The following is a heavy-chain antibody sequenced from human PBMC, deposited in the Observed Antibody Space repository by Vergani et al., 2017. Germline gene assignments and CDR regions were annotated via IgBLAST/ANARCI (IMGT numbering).Heavy chain of an antibody. CDR3: ARATATYYDFWSGYYTGGGRGWFDP. D-gene: IGHD3-3*01. CDR2: MSPNSGNT. CDR1: GYTFTSYD. Sequence: QVQLVRSGAEVKKPGASVKVSCKASGYTFTSYDINWVRQATGQGLEWMGWMSPNSGNTGYAQKFQGRVTMTRNTSISTAYMELSSLRSEDTAVYYCARATATYYDFWSGYYTGGGRGWFDPWGQGTLVTVSS. J-gene: IGHJ5*02. V-gene: IGHV1-8*01.